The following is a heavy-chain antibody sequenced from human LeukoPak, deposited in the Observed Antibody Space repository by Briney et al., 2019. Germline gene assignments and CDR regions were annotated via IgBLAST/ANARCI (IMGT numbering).Heavy chain of an antibody. Sequence: GGSLRLSCAASGFTLSSYWMTWVRQAPGKGLEWVANINQDASQKYYVDSVKGRFTISRDNAKNSLFLQMRSLRAEDTAVYYCARDPHTALDHWGQGTLVTVSS. D-gene: IGHD5-18*01. V-gene: IGHV3-7*01. CDR1: GFTLSSYW. CDR2: INQDASQK. CDR3: ARDPHTALDH. J-gene: IGHJ4*02.